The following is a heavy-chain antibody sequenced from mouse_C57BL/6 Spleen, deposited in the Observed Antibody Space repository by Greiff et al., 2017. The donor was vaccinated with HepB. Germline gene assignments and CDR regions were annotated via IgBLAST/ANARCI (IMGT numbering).Heavy chain of an antibody. CDR3: SRSYDYDDGVFDY. CDR2: IYPGDGDT. J-gene: IGHJ2*01. CDR1: GYAFSSSW. Sequence: VQLQQSGPELVKPGASVKISCKASGYAFSSSWMNWVKQRPGQGLEWIGRIYPGDGDTNYNGKFKGKATLTADKSSSTAYMQLSSLTSEDSAVYFCSRSYDYDDGVFDYWGQGTTLTVSS. V-gene: IGHV1-82*01. D-gene: IGHD2-4*01.